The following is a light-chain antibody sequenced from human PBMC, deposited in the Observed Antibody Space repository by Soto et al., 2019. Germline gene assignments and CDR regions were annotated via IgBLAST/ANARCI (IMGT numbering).Light chain of an antibody. CDR1: RSDVGGYNY. CDR3: SSYTSSSYLHV. Sequence: QSALTQPASVSGSPGQSITISCTGTRSDVGGYNYVSWYQQHPGKAPKLMIYDVSNRPSGVSNRFSGSKSGNTASLTISGLQAEDEADYYCSSYTSSSYLHVFGTGTKVTVL. V-gene: IGLV2-14*01. CDR2: DVS. J-gene: IGLJ1*01.